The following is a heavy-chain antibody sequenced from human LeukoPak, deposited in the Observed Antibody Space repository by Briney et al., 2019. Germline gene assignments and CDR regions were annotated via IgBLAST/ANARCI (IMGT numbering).Heavy chain of an antibody. V-gene: IGHV3-7*01. CDR1: GFTSSSYW. D-gene: IGHD2-2*01. Sequence: PGGSLRLSCAASGFTSSSYWMSWVRQAPGKGLEWVANIKQDGSEKYYVDSVKGRFTISRDNAKNSLYLQMNSLRAEDTAVYYCARLTIVVVPAAMRRHYYYYMDVWGKGTTVTVSS. J-gene: IGHJ6*03. CDR2: IKQDGSEK. CDR3: ARLTIVVVPAAMRRHYYYYMDV.